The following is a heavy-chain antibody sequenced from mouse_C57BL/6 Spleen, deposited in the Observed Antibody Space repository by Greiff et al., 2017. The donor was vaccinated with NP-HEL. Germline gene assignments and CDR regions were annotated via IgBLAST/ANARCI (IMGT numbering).Heavy chain of an antibody. CDR1: GYSITSGYY. J-gene: IGHJ3*01. CDR3: ARMVTTKAWFAY. V-gene: IGHV3-6*01. D-gene: IGHD2-2*01. CDR2: ISYDGSN. Sequence: EVKLMESGPGLVKPSQSLSLTCSVTGYSITSGYYWNWIRQFPGNKLEWMGYISYDGSNNYNPSLKNRISITRDTSKNQFFLKLNSVTTEDTATYYCARMVTTKAWFAYWGQGTLVTVSA.